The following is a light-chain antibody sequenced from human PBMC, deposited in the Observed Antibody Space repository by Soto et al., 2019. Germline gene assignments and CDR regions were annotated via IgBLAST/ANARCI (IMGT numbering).Light chain of an antibody. Sequence: SSELTQPPSVSVAPEKTATITCGGENIGIKRVHGYRQKPGQAPGLVISYDSDRPSGTPDRFSGANSGNTAALTISRVEAGDEADCHCQVSDIMTDTYGFGTGTQLTVL. CDR3: QVSDIMTDTYG. J-gene: IGLJ1*01. V-gene: IGLV3-21*04. CDR2: YDS. CDR1: NIGIKR.